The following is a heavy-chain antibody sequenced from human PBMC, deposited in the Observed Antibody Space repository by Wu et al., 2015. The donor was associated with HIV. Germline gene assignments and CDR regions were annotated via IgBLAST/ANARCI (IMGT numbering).Heavy chain of an antibody. J-gene: IGHJ5*02. CDR1: GGTFSSYA. V-gene: IGHV1-69*12. D-gene: IGHD6-19*01. CDR2: IIPIFGTA. CDR3: ARVGRRYEQWLAHNWFDP. Sequence: QVQLVQSGAEVKKPGSSVKVSCKASGGTFSSYAISWVRQAPGQGLEWMGGIIPIFGTANYAQKFQGRVTITADESTSTAYMELSSLRSEDTAVYYCARVGRRYEQWLAHNWFDPWGQGTLVTVSS.